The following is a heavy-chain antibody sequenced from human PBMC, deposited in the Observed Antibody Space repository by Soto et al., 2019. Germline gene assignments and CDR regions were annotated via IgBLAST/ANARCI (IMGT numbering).Heavy chain of an antibody. CDR1: GGSISSYY. D-gene: IGHD3-3*01. CDR3: ARTTYYDFWSGYYEYCYYYKDV. Sequence: SETLSLTCTVSGGSISSYYWSWIRQPPGKGLEWIGYIYYSGSTNYNPSLKSRVTISVDTSKNQFSLKLSSVTAADTAVYYCARTTYYDFWSGYYEYCYYYKDVWGKGNTVTVSS. V-gene: IGHV4-59*08. J-gene: IGHJ6*03. CDR2: IYYSGST.